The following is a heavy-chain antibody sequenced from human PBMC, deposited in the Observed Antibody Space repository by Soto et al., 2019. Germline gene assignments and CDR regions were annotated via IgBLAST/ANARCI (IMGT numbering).Heavy chain of an antibody. CDR3: ASTGFVTIFGVVKLNAFDI. D-gene: IGHD3-3*01. CDR2: IYYSGST. Sequence: PSETLSLTCTVSGGSISSYYLSWIRQPPGKGLEWIGYIYYSGSTNYNPSLKSRVTISVDTSKNQFSLKLSSVTAADTAVYYCASTGFVTIFGVVKLNAFDIWGQGTMVTVSS. CDR1: GGSISSYY. V-gene: IGHV4-59*01. J-gene: IGHJ3*02.